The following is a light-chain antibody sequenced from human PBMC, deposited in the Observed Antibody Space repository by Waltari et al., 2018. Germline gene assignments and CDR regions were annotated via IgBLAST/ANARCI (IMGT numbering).Light chain of an antibody. CDR1: SSAVGGYNY. V-gene: IGLV2-23*02. Sequence: QSALTQPASVSGSPGQSITISCTGTSSAVGGYNYVSWYQQHPGKAPKLMSYDVSKRPSGVSNRFSGSKSGNTASLTISGLQAEDEADYYCCSYAGSSTFVFGTGTKVTVL. J-gene: IGLJ1*01. CDR2: DVS. CDR3: CSYAGSSTFV.